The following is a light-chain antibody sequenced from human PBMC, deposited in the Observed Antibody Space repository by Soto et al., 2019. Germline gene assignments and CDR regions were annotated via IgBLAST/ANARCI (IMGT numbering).Light chain of an antibody. Sequence: EIVLTQSPGTLSLSPGERATLSCRASQSLTSTYLAWYQQKPGQAPRLLIYDASTRATGIPDRFSGSGSGSDCTLTISRLEPEDFAVYYCQHYESSPPSYTFGQGTKLEIK. CDR2: DAS. V-gene: IGKV3-20*01. CDR1: QSLTSTY. CDR3: QHYESSPPSYT. J-gene: IGKJ2*01.